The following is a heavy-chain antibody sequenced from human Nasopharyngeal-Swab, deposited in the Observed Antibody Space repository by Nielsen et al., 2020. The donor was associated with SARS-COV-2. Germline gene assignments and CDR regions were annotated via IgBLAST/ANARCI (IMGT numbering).Heavy chain of an antibody. Sequence: GESLKISCAASGFTFSSYTMNWVRQAPGKGLVWVASTNAAGTYAHYADSVKGRLTISRENAKNSLYLQMNSLGAEDTAVYYCLRGDSRDVWGQGTMVTVSS. CDR2: TNAAGTYA. D-gene: IGHD3-22*01. CDR3: LRGDSRDV. CDR1: GFTFSSYT. V-gene: IGHV3-21*01. J-gene: IGHJ3*01.